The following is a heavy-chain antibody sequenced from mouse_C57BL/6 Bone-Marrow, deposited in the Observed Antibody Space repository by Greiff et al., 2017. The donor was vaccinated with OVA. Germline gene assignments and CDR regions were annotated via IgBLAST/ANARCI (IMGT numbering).Heavy chain of an antibody. J-gene: IGHJ4*01. V-gene: IGHV5-4*01. Sequence: DVKLVESGGGLVKPGGSLKLSCAASGFTFSSYAMSWVRQTPEKRLEWVATISDGGSYTYYPDNVKGRFTISRDNAKNNLYLQMSHLKSEDTAMYYCARDPSYYYGSSLYYAMDYWGQGTSVTVSS. D-gene: IGHD1-1*01. CDR1: GFTFSSYA. CDR2: ISDGGSYT. CDR3: ARDPSYYYGSSLYYAMDY.